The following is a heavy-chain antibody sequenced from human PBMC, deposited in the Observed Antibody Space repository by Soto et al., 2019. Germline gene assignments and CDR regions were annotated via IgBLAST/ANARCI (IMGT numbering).Heavy chain of an antibody. V-gene: IGHV3-21*01. CDR3: ARDRATYNTLVVPAVSNLNWFDP. CDR1: GFTFRSYS. J-gene: IGHJ5*02. Sequence: PGGSLRLSCAASGFTFRSYSMNWVRQAPGKGLEWVSSIGSSSSYIYYADSVKGRFTISRDNAKNSLYLQMNSLRAEDTAVYYCARDRATYNTLVVPAVSNLNWFDPWGQGTLVTVSS. D-gene: IGHD2-2*01. CDR2: IGSSSSYI.